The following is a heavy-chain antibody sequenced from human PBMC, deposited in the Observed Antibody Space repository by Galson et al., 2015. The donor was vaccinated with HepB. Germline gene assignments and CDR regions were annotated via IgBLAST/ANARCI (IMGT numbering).Heavy chain of an antibody. CDR3: ARDLYSSSWYGLYYYYGMDV. J-gene: IGHJ6*02. CDR1: GFTFSSYG. V-gene: IGHV3-33*01. D-gene: IGHD6-13*01. Sequence: SLRLSCAASGFTFSSYGMHWVRQAPGKGLEWVAVIWYDGSNKYYADSVKGRFTISRDNSKNTLYLQMNSLRAEDTAVYYCARDLYSSSWYGLYYYYGMDVWGQGTTVTVSS. CDR2: IWYDGSNK.